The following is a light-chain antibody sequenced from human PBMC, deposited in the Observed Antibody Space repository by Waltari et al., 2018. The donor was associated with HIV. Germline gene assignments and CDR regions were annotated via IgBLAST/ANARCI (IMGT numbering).Light chain of an antibody. V-gene: IGLV3-21*01. CDR1: NIEGKS. Sequence: SYVLTQPPSASVAPGQTATITCGGDNIEGKSVYWYQQKPGQAPVMVIHYDTDRPSGIPERFSGSNSGNTATLTISSVEAGDEADYYCQVWDTGGEVVVFGGGTKLTVL. CDR3: QVWDTGGEVVV. J-gene: IGLJ2*01. CDR2: YDT.